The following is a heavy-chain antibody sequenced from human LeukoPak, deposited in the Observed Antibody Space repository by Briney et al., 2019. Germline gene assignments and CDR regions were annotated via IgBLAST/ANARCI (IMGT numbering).Heavy chain of an antibody. D-gene: IGHD6-19*01. Sequence: PGGSLRLSCAASRFTFSDYYMSWIRQAPGKGLEWVSYISSSGSTIYYADSVKGRFTISRDNAKNSLYLQMNSLRAEDTAVYYCARGRYSSGWYLPNWFDPWGQGTLVTVSS. CDR1: RFTFSDYY. CDR2: ISSSGSTI. V-gene: IGHV3-11*01. CDR3: ARGRYSSGWYLPNWFDP. J-gene: IGHJ5*02.